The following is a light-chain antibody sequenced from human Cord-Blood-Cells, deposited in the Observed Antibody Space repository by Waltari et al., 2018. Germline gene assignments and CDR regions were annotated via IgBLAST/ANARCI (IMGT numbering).Light chain of an antibody. J-gene: IGKJ2*01. V-gene: IGKV3-20*01. CDR2: GAY. CDR1: QSVSSSY. Sequence: EIVLTQSPGTLSSSLGERATISCRASQSVSSSYLAWYQQKPGQAPRLLIYGAYSMATGIPDRFSGSGSGTDFTLTISRLEPEDFAVYYCQQYDSLGYTFGQGTKLEIK. CDR3: QQYDSLGYT.